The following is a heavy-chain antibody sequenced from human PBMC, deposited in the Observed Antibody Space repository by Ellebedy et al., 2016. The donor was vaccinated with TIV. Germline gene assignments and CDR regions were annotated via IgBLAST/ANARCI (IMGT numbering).Heavy chain of an antibody. CDR2: INWNGGST. V-gene: IGHV3-20*04. Sequence: GESLKISCAASGFTFDDYGMSWVRQAPGKGLEWVSGINWNGGSTGYADSVKGRFTISRDNAKNSLSLQMNSLRDEDTAVYYCARGPRFGESSFDYWGQGTLVTVSS. J-gene: IGHJ4*02. D-gene: IGHD3-10*01. CDR3: ARGPRFGESSFDY. CDR1: GFTFDDYG.